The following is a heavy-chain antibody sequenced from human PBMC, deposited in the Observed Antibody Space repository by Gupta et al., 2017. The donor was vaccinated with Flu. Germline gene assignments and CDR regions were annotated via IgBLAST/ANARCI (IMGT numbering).Heavy chain of an antibody. D-gene: IGHD1-26*01. CDR2: IYANGGS. V-gene: IGHV4-4*09. J-gene: IGHJ4*02. CDR3: VGSGSYDYFDY. Sequence: TWVRQPPGKLPEWIGYIYANGGSIYNPSLKSRMNMSVDRSNKQFSLNLKSLTAADTAVYYCVGSGSYDYFDYWGQGILVTVSS.